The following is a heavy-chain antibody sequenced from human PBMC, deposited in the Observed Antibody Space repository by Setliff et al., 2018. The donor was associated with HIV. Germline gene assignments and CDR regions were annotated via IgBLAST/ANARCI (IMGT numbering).Heavy chain of an antibody. V-gene: IGHV1-69*05. Sequence: SVKVSCKASGGTFTNHGIGWVGQAPGRRLEWLGGVIHMFGITNDGQKFQGRVAITTDESTSTVFMELSSLTSEDTAVYYCATRLYPSDTGRQYNALGHFGAWGQGTLVTVSS. CDR1: GGTFTNHG. CDR3: ATRLYPSDTGRQYNALGHFGA. J-gene: IGHJ5*02. CDR2: VIHMFGIT. D-gene: IGHD3-3*01.